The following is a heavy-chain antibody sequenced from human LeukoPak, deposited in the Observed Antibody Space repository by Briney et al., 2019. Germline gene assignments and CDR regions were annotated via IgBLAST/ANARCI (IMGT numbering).Heavy chain of an antibody. CDR2: ISYDGSNK. J-gene: IGHJ4*02. CDR3: ARDPYGGYSYGYFPFAVDY. D-gene: IGHD5-18*01. Sequence: TGRPLRLSCAASGFTFRSYAKHWVRQAPGKGLEWVAVISYDGSNKYYADSVKGRFTISRDNSKNTLYLQMNSLRAEDTAVYYCARDPYGGYSYGYFPFAVDYWGQGTLVTVSS. CDR1: GFTFRSYA. V-gene: IGHV3-30-3*01.